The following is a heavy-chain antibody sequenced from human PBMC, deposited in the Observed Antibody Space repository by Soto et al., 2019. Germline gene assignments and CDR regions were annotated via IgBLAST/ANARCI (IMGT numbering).Heavy chain of an antibody. CDR1: GFTFSTYW. Sequence: EVQLVESGGGLVQPGGSLRLSCAASGFTFSTYWMHWVRQAPEKGLLWVSNINGDGSYTDFADSVKGRFTISRDNAKNTVYLRMQSLRVEDTAVYFCVRAWHGFDIWGPGTMVTVSS. V-gene: IGHV3-74*01. J-gene: IGHJ3*02. CDR2: INGDGSYT. CDR3: VRAWHGFDI.